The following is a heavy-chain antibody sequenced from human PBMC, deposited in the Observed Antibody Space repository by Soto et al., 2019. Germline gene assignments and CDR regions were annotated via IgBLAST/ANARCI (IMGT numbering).Heavy chain of an antibody. V-gene: IGHV3-23*01. CDR3: AKEPQAGVVVIVNDY. D-gene: IGHD3-22*01. J-gene: IGHJ4*02. Sequence: GGSLRLSCAAPGFTFSSYAMSWVHQAPGKGLEWVSAISGSGGSTYYADSVKGRFTISRNNSKNTLYLQMNSLRAEDTAVYYCAKEPQAGVVVIVNDYWGQGTLVTVSS. CDR2: ISGSGGST. CDR1: GFTFSSYA.